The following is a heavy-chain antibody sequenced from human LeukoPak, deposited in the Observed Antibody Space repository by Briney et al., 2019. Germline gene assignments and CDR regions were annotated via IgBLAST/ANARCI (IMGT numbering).Heavy chain of an antibody. V-gene: IGHV3-30*04. CDR2: ISYDGSDK. Sequence: GRSLRLSCAASRFTFSSYAMHWVRQAPGKGLEWVALISYDGSDKYYADSVKGRFTISRDNSKNTLYLQMNSLRAEDTAVYYCARGYSGYDEALRRFFDYWGQGALVTVSS. CDR3: ARGYSGYDEALRRFFDY. CDR1: RFTFSSYA. J-gene: IGHJ4*02. D-gene: IGHD5-12*01.